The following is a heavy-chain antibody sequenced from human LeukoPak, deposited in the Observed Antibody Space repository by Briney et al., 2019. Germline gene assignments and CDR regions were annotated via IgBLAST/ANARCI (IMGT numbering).Heavy chain of an antibody. J-gene: IGHJ3*02. CDR1: GGSISSVSYY. Sequence: PSETLSLTCTVSGGSISSVSYYWSWIRQPAGKGLEWIGRIYTSGSTNYNPSLKSRVTISVDTSKNQFSLKLSSVTAADTAVYYCARSLDYYDSSGYSGAFDIWGQGTMVTVSS. CDR2: IYTSGST. CDR3: ARSLDYYDSSGYSGAFDI. D-gene: IGHD3-22*01. V-gene: IGHV4-61*02.